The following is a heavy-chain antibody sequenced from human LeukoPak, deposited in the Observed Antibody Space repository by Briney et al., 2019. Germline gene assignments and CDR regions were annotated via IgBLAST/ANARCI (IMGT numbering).Heavy chain of an antibody. D-gene: IGHD6-19*01. J-gene: IGHJ4*02. CDR3: ASGIAVAGTGNFDY. CDR2: IYYSGST. CDR1: GGSISSYY. Sequence: SETLSLTCTVSGGSISSYYWSWIRQPPGKGLEWIGYIYYSGSTNYNPSLKSRVTISVDTSKNQFSLKLSSVTAADTAVYYCASGIAVAGTGNFDYWGQGTLVTVSS. V-gene: IGHV4-59*01.